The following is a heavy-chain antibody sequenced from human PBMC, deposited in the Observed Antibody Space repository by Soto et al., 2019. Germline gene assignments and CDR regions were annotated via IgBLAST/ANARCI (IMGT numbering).Heavy chain of an antibody. Sequence: GESLKISCKGSGYSFTSYWIGWVRQMPGKGLEWMGIIYPGDSDTRYSPSFQGQVTISADKSISTAYLQWSSLKASDTAMYYCARRRGYSYGYVSWFDPWGQGTLVTVSS. CDR3: ARRRGYSYGYVSWFDP. D-gene: IGHD5-18*01. CDR1: GYSFTSYW. J-gene: IGHJ5*02. V-gene: IGHV5-51*01. CDR2: IYPGDSDT.